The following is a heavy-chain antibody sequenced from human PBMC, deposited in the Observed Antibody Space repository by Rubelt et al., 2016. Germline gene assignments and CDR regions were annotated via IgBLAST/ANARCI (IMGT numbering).Heavy chain of an antibody. Sequence: QVQLVQSGAEVKKPGSSVKVSCKASGGTFSSYAISWVRQAPGQGLEWMGGIIPIFGTANYAQKFQGRVRITGDDSASAAYMELSSLRSEDTAVYYWAGRGCSGGSCYSYWFDPWGQGTLVTVSS. CDR1: GGTFSSYA. V-gene: IGHV1-69*01. CDR3: AGRGCSGGSCYSYWFDP. CDR2: IIPIFGTA. D-gene: IGHD2-15*01. J-gene: IGHJ5*02.